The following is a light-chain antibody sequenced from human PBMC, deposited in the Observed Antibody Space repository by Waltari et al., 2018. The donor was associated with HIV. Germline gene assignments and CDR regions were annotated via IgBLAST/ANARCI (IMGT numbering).Light chain of an antibody. J-gene: IGLJ2*01. CDR2: RNN. CDR3: ATWDDSLSVGV. CDR1: SSNIGSNY. V-gene: IGLV1-47*01. Sequence: QSVLTQPPSASGTPGQRVTISCSGSSSNIGSNYVYWYQQLPGTAPKLLIYRNNHLPSGVPDRVSGCKSGTSASLAISGLRSEDEADYYCATWDDSLSVGVFAGGTKLTVL.